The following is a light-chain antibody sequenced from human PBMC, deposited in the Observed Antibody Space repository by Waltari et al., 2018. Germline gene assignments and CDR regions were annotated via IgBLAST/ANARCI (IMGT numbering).Light chain of an antibody. V-gene: IGKV2-30*01. Sequence: DVAMTQSPLSLPVTLGQPASLSCRSSQGLVSSDGNTYLNWFQQRPGQAPRRLLYKVSNRDSGVPDRFSGSGSGTDFTLRISRVEAEDVGVYYCMQGTHWPWTFGQGTKVEIK. J-gene: IGKJ1*01. CDR3: MQGTHWPWT. CDR2: KVS. CDR1: QGLVSSDGNTY.